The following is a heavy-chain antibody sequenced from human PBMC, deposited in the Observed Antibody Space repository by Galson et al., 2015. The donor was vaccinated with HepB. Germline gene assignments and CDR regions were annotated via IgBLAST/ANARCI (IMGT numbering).Heavy chain of an antibody. V-gene: IGHV1-18*01. CDR1: GYTFTSYG. CDR3: ARVGWLQPLFDY. Sequence: SVKVSCKASGYTFTSYGISWVRQAPGQGLEWVGWISPYNGNTNYAQKLQGRVTMTTDTSTSTVYMELRSLRSDDTAVYYCARVGWLQPLFDYWGQGTLVTVSS. CDR2: ISPYNGNT. D-gene: IGHD5-24*01. J-gene: IGHJ4*02.